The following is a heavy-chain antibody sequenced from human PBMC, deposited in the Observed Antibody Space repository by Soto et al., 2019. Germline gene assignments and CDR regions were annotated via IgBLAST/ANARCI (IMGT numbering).Heavy chain of an antibody. D-gene: IGHD3-10*01. CDR3: ARGPFRPSAMDV. Sequence: ASVKVSCKTSGDNFKKNVFTWVRQAPGQGLEWMGGTIPALGKTHYIEKFQGRVTITVDDATRAVYMEVRDLTSEDTAIYYCARGPFRPSAMDVWGQGTTVTVSS. V-gene: IGHV1-69*10. CDR1: GDNFKKNV. J-gene: IGHJ6*02. CDR2: TIPALGKT.